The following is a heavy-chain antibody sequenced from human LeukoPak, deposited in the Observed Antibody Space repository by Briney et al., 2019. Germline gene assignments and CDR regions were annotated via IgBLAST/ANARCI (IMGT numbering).Heavy chain of an antibody. Sequence: ASVKVSCKASGYTFTSYYMHWVRQAPGHGLEWMGIINPSGGSTSYAQKFQGRVTMTRDMSTSTVYMELSSLRSEDTAVYYCAREPPGDYYHYYFDYWGQGTLVTVSS. J-gene: IGHJ4*02. CDR1: GYTFTSYY. V-gene: IGHV1-46*01. CDR2: INPSGGST. CDR3: AREPPGDYYHYYFDY. D-gene: IGHD3-22*01.